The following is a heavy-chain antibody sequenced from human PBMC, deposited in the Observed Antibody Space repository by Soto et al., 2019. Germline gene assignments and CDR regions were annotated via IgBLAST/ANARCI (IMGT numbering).Heavy chain of an antibody. J-gene: IGHJ4*02. CDR3: ARVVDYGTRVDY. CDR1: GFTVSSNY. D-gene: IGHD4-17*01. V-gene: IGHV3-53*01. Sequence: EVQLVESGGGLIQPGGSLRLSCAASGFTVSSNYMSWVRQAPGKGLEWVSVIYSATSTYYVDSVKGRFTISRDNSKNTLYLQMDRLRAEDTAVYYCARVVDYGTRVDYWGQGTRVTVSS. CDR2: IYSATST.